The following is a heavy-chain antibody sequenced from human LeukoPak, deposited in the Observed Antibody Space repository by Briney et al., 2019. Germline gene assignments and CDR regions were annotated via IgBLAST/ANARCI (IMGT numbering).Heavy chain of an antibody. CDR1: GYPFSTYW. V-gene: IGHV1-46*01. D-gene: IGHD3-22*01. CDR3: ARGLYYYDRSTYDDFDY. J-gene: IGHJ4*02. Sequence: ALVKVSCKASGYPFSTYWLHWVRHAPGQGLEWMGFVNPNDGARIYAQKFQGRITMTRDTSTNTVFMELSSLRSEDTAVYYCARGLYYYDRSTYDDFDYWGQGTLVTVSS. CDR2: VNPNDGAR.